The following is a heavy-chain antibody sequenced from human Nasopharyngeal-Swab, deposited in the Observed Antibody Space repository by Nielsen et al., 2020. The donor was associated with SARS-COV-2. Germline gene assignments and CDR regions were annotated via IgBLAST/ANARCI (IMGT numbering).Heavy chain of an antibody. CDR1: GLTVSSTY. CDR3: ARDLGVGYCTTTNCPGS. Sequence: GGSLRLSCAVSGLTVSSTYMSWVRQAPGKGLEWVSVTEIGGTTHYADSVKGRFSISRDSSTNTLYLQMNNVRAEDTAVYYCARDLGVGYCTTTNCPGSWGQGTLVTVSS. J-gene: IGHJ1*01. V-gene: IGHV3-53*01. CDR2: TEIGGTT. D-gene: IGHD2-2*01.